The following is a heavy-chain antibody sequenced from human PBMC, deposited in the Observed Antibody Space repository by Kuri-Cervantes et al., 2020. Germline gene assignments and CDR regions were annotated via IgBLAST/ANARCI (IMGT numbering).Heavy chain of an antibody. CDR3: ARGLASPRATFSVYYYHYYMDV. CDR1: GYSISSNYY. V-gene: IGHV4-4*02. Sequence: GSLRLSCAISGYSISSNYYWSWIRQPPGKGLEWIGEINHSGSTNYSPSLKSRVTISVDTSKNQFSLKLSSVTAADTAVYYCARGLASPRATFSVYYYHYYMDVWGKGTTVTVSS. J-gene: IGHJ6*03. D-gene: IGHD5-12*01. CDR2: INHSGST.